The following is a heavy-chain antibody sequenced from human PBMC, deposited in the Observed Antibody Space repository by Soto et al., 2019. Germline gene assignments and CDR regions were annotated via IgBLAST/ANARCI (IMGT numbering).Heavy chain of an antibody. V-gene: IGHV3-23*01. CDR3: AKDLWIAVAVTGY. D-gene: IGHD6-19*01. Sequence: EVQLLESGGGLVQPGGSLRLSCAASGFTFSTYAMSWVRQAPGKGLEWVSAISGSGGSTYYADSVKGRFTISRDNSKNTLYLQMNSLRAEDTAVDHCAKDLWIAVAVTGYWCQGTLVTVSS. J-gene: IGHJ4*02. CDR2: ISGSGGST. CDR1: GFTFSTYA.